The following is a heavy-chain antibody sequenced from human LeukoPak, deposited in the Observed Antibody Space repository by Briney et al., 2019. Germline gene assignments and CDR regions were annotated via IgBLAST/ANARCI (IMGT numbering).Heavy chain of an antibody. V-gene: IGHV4-59*08. Sequence: SETLSLTCTVSGGSISSYYWSWIRQLPGKGLEWIGYIYHSGSTNYNPSLKSRVTISVDTSKNQFSLNLSSVTAADTAIYYCARRIETYYYDTSGYYFGYYFDYWGQGTLVTVSS. D-gene: IGHD3-22*01. CDR2: IYHSGST. CDR3: ARRIETYYYDTSGYYFGYYFDY. J-gene: IGHJ4*02. CDR1: GGSISSYY.